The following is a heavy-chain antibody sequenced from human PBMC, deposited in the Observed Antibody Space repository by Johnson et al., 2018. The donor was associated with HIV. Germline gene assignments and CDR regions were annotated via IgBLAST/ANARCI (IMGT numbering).Heavy chain of an antibody. CDR2: ISSSGSTI. V-gene: IGHV3-48*03. CDR1: EFSFSTYA. CDR3: TTDPESTYCGGDCFPDAFDI. J-gene: IGHJ3*02. Sequence: VQLVESGGGVVQPERSLRLSCAASEFSFSTYAMRWVRQAPGKGLEWVSYISSSGSTIYYADSVKGRFTISRDDSKNTLYLQMNSLRAEDTAVYYCTTDPESTYCGGDCFPDAFDIWGQGTMVTVSS. D-gene: IGHD2-21*02.